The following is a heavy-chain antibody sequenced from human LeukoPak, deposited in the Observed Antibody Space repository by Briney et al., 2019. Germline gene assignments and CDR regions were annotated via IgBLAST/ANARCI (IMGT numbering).Heavy chain of an antibody. Sequence: ASVKVSCKASGYTFTGYYMHWVRQAPGQGLEWMGWINPNSGGTNYAQKFQGRVTMTRDTSISTAYMELSRLRSDDTAVYYCSISGILTGYYSYWGKGTTVTVSS. CDR1: GYTFTGYY. V-gene: IGHV1-2*02. J-gene: IGHJ6*04. CDR2: INPNSGGT. D-gene: IGHD3-9*01. CDR3: SISGILTGYYSY.